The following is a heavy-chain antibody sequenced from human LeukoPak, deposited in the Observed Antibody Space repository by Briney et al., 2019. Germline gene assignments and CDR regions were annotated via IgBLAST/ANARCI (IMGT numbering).Heavy chain of an antibody. Sequence: TSQTLSLTCTVSGVSISSGGYYWSWIRPHPGKGLEWIGYIYYSGSTYYNPSLKSRVTLSVDTSKNQFSLKLNSVTAADTAVYYCARYPIYWGQGTLVTVSS. J-gene: IGHJ4*02. CDR2: IYYSGST. CDR3: ARYPIY. V-gene: IGHV4-31*03. CDR1: GVSISSGGYY.